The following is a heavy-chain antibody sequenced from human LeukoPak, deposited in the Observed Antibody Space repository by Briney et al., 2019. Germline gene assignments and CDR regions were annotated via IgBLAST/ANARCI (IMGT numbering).Heavy chain of an antibody. V-gene: IGHV3-48*03. Sequence: AGGSLRLSCAASGFTFSSYEMNWVRQAPGKGLEWVSYISSSGSIIYYADSVKGRFTIFRDNAKNSLYLQMNSLRAEDTAVYYCARRYGDYLIHFEYWGQGTLVTVSS. D-gene: IGHD4-17*01. J-gene: IGHJ4*02. CDR3: ARRYGDYLIHFEY. CDR2: ISSSGSII. CDR1: GFTFSSYE.